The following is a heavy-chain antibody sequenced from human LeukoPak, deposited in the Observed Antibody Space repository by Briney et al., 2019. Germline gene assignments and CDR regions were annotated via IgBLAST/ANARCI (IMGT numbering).Heavy chain of an antibody. Sequence: SVTVSCTASRGTFSTYAINWVRQAPGQGLEWMGGFIPFYGATNYAQKFQDRVSITTDDSKSTAFLEVSSLRSEDTAVYYCARMKGYAYSDYWGQGTLVTVSP. V-gene: IGHV1-69*05. CDR1: RGTFSTYA. CDR3: ARMKGYAYSDY. D-gene: IGHD3-16*01. J-gene: IGHJ4*02. CDR2: FIPFYGAT.